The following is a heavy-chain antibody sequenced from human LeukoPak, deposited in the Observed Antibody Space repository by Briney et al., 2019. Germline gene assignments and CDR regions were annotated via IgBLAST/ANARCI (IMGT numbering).Heavy chain of an antibody. D-gene: IGHD6-13*01. J-gene: IGHJ6*02. CDR3: ARAAAAGKSGYYCYGMDV. CDR1: GYSFTSYW. CDR2: IYPGDSDT. Sequence: GESLKISCKGSGYSFTSYWIGWVRQMPGKGLEWMGIIYPGDSDTRYSPSFQGQVTISADKSISTAYLQWSSLKASDTAMYYCARAAAAGKSGYYCYGMDVWGQGTTVTVSS. V-gene: IGHV5-51*01.